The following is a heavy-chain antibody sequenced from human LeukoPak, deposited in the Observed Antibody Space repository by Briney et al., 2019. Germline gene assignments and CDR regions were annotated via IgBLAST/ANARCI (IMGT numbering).Heavy chain of an antibody. V-gene: IGHV4-59*01. D-gene: IGHD5-24*01. CDR1: GASLSSYH. CDR3: ARKDGDY. Sequence: SETLPLTCTVSGASLSSYHWSWIREPPGKGLEWIGYMYDSGNTNYNPSLKSRITMSLDTSKNQFSLKLSSVTAVDTAIYYCARKDGDYWGQGTLVTVSS. J-gene: IGHJ4*02. CDR2: MYDSGNT.